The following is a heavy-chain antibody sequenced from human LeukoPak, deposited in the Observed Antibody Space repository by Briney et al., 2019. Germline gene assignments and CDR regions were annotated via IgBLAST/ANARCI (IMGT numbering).Heavy chain of an antibody. D-gene: IGHD6-19*01. CDR2: INPNSGGT. Sequence: GASVKVSCKASGYTITGYYLHWGGQAPAEELQGLGGINPNSGGTNYAQKLQGRVTMTRDTSISTDYMELSRLRSDDTAVYYCARDQVDHWTSGWYGGFDYWGQGTLVTVSS. J-gene: IGHJ4*02. CDR3: ARDQVDHWTSGWYGGFDY. CDR1: GYTITGYY. V-gene: IGHV1-2*02.